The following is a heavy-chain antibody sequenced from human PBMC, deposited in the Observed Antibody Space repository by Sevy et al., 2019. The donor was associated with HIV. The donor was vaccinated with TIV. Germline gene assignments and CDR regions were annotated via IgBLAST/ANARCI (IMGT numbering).Heavy chain of an antibody. CDR1: GFSFNMYS. D-gene: IGHD1-26*01. V-gene: IGHV3-21*01. CDR2: ISRISTYI. CDR3: ACNSGSVLPGWFDP. J-gene: IGHJ5*02. Sequence: GGSLRLSCAASGFSFNMYSMNWVRQAPGKGLEWVSSISRISTYIYYADSVKGRFTISRDNAKNSLYLQMNSLRAEDTALYYCACNSGSVLPGWFDPWGQGTLVTVSS.